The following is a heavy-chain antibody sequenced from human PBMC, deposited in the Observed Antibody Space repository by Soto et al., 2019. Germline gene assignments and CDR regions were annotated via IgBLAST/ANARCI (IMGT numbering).Heavy chain of an antibody. Sequence: QVQLVQSGAEVKKPGSSVKVSCKASGGTFSSYAISWVRQAPGQGLEWMGGIIPIFGTANYAQKFQGRVTITADESTSTAYMELSSLRSEDTAVYYCASYYYDSSGTPWDWYFDLWGRGTLVTVS. CDR2: IIPIFGTA. V-gene: IGHV1-69*01. D-gene: IGHD3-22*01. CDR3: ASYYYDSSGTPWDWYFDL. J-gene: IGHJ2*01. CDR1: GGTFSSYA.